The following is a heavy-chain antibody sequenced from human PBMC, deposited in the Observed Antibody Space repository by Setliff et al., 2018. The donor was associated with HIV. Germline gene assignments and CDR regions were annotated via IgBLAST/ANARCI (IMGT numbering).Heavy chain of an antibody. V-gene: IGHV1-2*06. J-gene: IGHJ6*03. Sequence: ASVKVSCKTSGYTFPDYYLHWVRQAPGQGLEWMGRISPNSGGTNYAQKFQGRVTITADKSTSTAYMELSSLRSEDTAVYYCARDPGEGGGGFLEWTIGYYYYMDVWGKGTTVTVSS. D-gene: IGHD3-3*01. CDR2: ISPNSGGT. CDR1: GYTFPDYY. CDR3: ARDPGEGGGGFLEWTIGYYYYMDV.